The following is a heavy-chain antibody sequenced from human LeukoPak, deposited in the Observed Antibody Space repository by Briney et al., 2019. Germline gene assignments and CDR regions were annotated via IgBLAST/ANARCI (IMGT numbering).Heavy chain of an antibody. D-gene: IGHD1-26*01. CDR1: GFTFSSYS. V-gene: IGHV3-48*01. J-gene: IGHJ4*02. Sequence: GGSLRLSCAASGFTFSSYSMNWVRQAPGKGLEWVSYISSSSSTIYYANSVKGRFTISRDNAKNSLYLQMNSLRAEDTAVYYCARDLGGGYFNWGQGTLVTVSS. CDR3: ARDLGGGYFN. CDR2: ISSSSSTI.